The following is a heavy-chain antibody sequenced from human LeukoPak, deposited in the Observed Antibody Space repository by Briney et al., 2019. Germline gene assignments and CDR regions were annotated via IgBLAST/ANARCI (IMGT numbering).Heavy chain of an antibody. V-gene: IGHV3-7*01. CDR3: AIMTTYYDSSVYYPFQH. D-gene: IGHD3-22*01. CDR2: IDQDGSEK. Sequence: GGSLRLSCAASGFTFSNYWMTWVRQAPGKGLEWVANIDQDGSEKNYVDSVKGRFTISRDNAKNSVYLQMNSLRDDDTAVYYCAIMTTYYDSSVYYPFQHWGQGTLVTVSS. CDR1: GFTFSNYW. J-gene: IGHJ1*01.